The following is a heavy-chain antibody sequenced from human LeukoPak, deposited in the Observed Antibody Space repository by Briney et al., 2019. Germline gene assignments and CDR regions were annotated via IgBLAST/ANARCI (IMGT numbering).Heavy chain of an antibody. CDR3: AKNHGHSHEYSWFDP. Sequence: ASVKVSCKASGYGFTGYYMHWVRQAPGQGLEWMGCINPNSGGTNYAQKLQGRVTMTTDTSTSTAYMELRSLRSDDTAVYYCAKNHGHSHEYSWFDPWGQGTLVIVSS. J-gene: IGHJ5*02. D-gene: IGHD2-15*01. CDR1: GYGFTGYY. CDR2: INPNSGGT. V-gene: IGHV1-2*02.